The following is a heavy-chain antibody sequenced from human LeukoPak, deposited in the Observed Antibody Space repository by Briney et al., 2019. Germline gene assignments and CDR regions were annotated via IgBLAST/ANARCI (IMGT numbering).Heavy chain of an antibody. V-gene: IGHV4-34*01. CDR2: INHSGST. Sequence: SETLSLTCAVYGGSFSGYYWSWIRQPPGKGLEWIGEINHSGSTNYNPSLKSRVTISVDTSKNQFSLKLSSVTAADTAVYYCARREAIVVVAANESYFDYWGQGTLVTVSS. CDR1: GGSFSGYY. D-gene: IGHD2-15*01. J-gene: IGHJ4*02. CDR3: ARREAIVVVAANESYFDY.